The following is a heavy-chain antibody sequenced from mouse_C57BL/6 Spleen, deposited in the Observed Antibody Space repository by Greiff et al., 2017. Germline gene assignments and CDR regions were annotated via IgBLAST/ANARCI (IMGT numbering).Heavy chain of an antibody. CDR2: IDPSDSET. D-gene: IGHD2-4*01. V-gene: IGHV1-52*01. CDR1: GYTFTSYW. J-gene: IGHJ2*01. CDR3: ARWYYDYDRYFDY. Sequence: QVQLQQPGAELVRPGSSVKLSCKASGYTFTSYWMHWVKQRPIQGLEWIGNIDPSDSETHYNQKFKDKATLTVDKSSSTAYMQLSSLTSEDSAVYYCARWYYDYDRYFDYWGQGTTLTVSS.